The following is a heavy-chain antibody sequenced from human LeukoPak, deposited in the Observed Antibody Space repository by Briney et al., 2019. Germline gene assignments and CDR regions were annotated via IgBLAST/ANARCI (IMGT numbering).Heavy chain of an antibody. CDR1: RFTFSSYT. Sequence: GGSLRLSCAASRFTFSSYTMNWVRQAPGKGLEWVSSISSSSSYIYYADSVKGRFTISRDNAKNSLYLQLNSLRAEDTAVYYCARGGGYCGGDCYGIDYWGQGTLVTVSS. CDR2: ISSSSSYI. V-gene: IGHV3-21*01. D-gene: IGHD2-21*01. CDR3: ARGGGYCGGDCYGIDY. J-gene: IGHJ4*02.